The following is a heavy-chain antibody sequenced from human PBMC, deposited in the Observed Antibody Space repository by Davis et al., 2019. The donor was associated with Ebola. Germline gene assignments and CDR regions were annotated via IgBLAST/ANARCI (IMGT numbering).Heavy chain of an antibody. CDR2: IFPRDSDT. CDR1: GYDFTSSW. V-gene: IGHV5-51*01. D-gene: IGHD3-9*01. CDR3: ARHRPGYDILTGYYLLRGYGMDV. Sequence: GESLKISCKGSGYDFTSSWIAWVRLMPGKGLEWMGIIFPRDSDTRYSPSFQGHVTISADKSISTAYLQWSSLKASDTAMYYCARHRPGYDILTGYYLLRGYGMDVWGQGTTVTVSS. J-gene: IGHJ6*02.